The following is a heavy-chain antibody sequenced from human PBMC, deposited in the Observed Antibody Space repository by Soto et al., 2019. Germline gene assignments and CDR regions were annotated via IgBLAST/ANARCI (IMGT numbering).Heavy chain of an antibody. J-gene: IGHJ6*03. CDR1: GGSFSGYQ. CDR3: ARGLILWFGELSRRGGYYYYMDV. V-gene: IGHV4-34*02. D-gene: IGHD3-10*01. Sequence: QVQLQQWGAGLLKPSETLSLTCAVYGGSFSGYQWTWIRQTPGKGLEWIGEINDSGNINYNPSLKSRVTILVVTAKKQIYLRLRSVNSADTAVYYCARGLILWFGELSRRGGYYYYMDVWGKGTSVTVSS. CDR2: INDSGNI.